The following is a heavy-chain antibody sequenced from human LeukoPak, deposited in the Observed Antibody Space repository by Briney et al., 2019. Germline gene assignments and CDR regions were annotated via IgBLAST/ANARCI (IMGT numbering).Heavy chain of an antibody. D-gene: IGHD6-13*01. CDR2: ISPYNGNT. J-gene: IGHJ4*02. V-gene: IGHV1-18*01. CDR1: GYTFTSYG. CDR3: VRESRGQQPAY. Sequence: ASVKVSCKASGYTFTSYGISWVRQASGQGLEWMGWISPYNGNTNYAQKLQGRVTMTTDTSTSTAYMELRSLRSDDTAVYYCVRESRGQQPAYWGQGTLVTVSS.